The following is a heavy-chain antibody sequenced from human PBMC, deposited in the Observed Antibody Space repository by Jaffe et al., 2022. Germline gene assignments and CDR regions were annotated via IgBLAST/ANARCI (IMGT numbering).Heavy chain of an antibody. D-gene: IGHD2-2*01. CDR1: GFTFSTYG. Sequence: QVQLVESGGGVVQPGGSLRLSCAASGFTFSTYGMLWVRQAPGKGLEWVAFIRYDETNKFYAESVKGRFTISRDNSKNTLYLQMNSLRAEDTAVYFCAKIGYCVSSSCQNLGLYYFDYWGQGTQVTVSS. CDR3: AKIGYCVSSSCQNLGLYYFDY. V-gene: IGHV3-30*02. J-gene: IGHJ4*02. CDR2: IRYDETNK.